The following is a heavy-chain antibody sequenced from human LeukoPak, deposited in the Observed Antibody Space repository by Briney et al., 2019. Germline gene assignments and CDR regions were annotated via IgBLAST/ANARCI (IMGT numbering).Heavy chain of an antibody. J-gene: IGHJ3*02. CDR2: ISSSGSTI. Sequence: GGSLRLSCAASGFTFSDYYMSWIRQAPGKGLEWVSYISSSGSTIYYADSVKGRFTISRDNAKNSLHLQMNSLRAEDTAVYYCARVSYRWGYDAFDIWGQGTMVTVSS. CDR3: ARVSYRWGYDAFDI. V-gene: IGHV3-11*01. CDR1: GFTFSDYY. D-gene: IGHD1-26*01.